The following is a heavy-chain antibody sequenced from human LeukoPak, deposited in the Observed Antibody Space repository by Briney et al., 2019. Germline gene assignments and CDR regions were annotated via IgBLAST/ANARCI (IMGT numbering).Heavy chain of an antibody. V-gene: IGHV7-4-1*02. CDR2: INTNTGNP. J-gene: IGHJ4*02. Sequence: ASVKVSCKASGYTFTSYAMNWVRQAPGQGLEWMGWINTNTGNPTYAQGFTGRFVFSLETSVSTAYLQISSLKAEDTAVYYRARDSNLVGAPFDYWGQGTLVTVSS. D-gene: IGHD1-26*01. CDR1: GYTFTSYA. CDR3: ARDSNLVGAPFDY.